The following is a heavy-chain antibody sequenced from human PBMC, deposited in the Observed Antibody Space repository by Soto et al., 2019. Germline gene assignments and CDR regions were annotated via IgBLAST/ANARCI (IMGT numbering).Heavy chain of an antibody. D-gene: IGHD6-19*01. CDR1: GFTFSSYG. CDR2: IWYDGSNK. CDR3: ARDRRSGWSFSFDY. Sequence: GGSLRLSCAASGFTFSSYGMHWVRQAPGKGLEWVAVIWYDGSNKYYADSVKGRFTISRDNSKNTLYLQMNSLRAEDTAVYYCARDRRSGWSFSFDYWGQGTLVTVSS. V-gene: IGHV3-33*01. J-gene: IGHJ4*02.